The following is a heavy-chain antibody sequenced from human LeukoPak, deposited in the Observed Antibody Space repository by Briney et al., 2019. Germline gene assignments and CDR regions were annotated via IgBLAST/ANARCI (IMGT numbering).Heavy chain of an antibody. V-gene: IGHV1-24*01. CDR1: GYTLTVLS. CDR2: FNPENKET. D-gene: IGHD2-21*01. CDR3: ATTHSISDY. J-gene: IGHJ4*02. Sequence: ASVKVSCKVSGYTLTVLSIHWVRQAPGKGLEWMGGFNPENKETIYAEKFQGRVTMTEDTSTDTAYMEMNSLRSEDTAVYYCATTHSISDYWGQGTLVTVSS.